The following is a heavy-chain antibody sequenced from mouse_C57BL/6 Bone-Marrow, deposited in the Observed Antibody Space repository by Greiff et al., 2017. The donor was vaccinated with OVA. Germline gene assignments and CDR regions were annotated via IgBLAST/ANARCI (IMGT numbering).Heavy chain of an antibody. Sequence: VQLQQPGAELVMPGASVKLSCKASGYTFTSYWMHWVKQRPGQGLEWIGEIDPSDSYTNYTQKFQGKSTLTVDKSSSTAYMQLSSLTSEDSAVYYCARDYGSSYGYWYFDVWGTGTTVTVSS. V-gene: IGHV1-69*01. CDR1: GYTFTSYW. D-gene: IGHD1-1*01. J-gene: IGHJ1*03. CDR2: IDPSDSYT. CDR3: ARDYGSSYGYWYFDV.